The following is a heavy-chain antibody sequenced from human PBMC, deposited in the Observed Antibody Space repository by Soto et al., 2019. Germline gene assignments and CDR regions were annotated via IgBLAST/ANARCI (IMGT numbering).Heavy chain of an antibody. V-gene: IGHV4-31*03. D-gene: IGHD3-3*01. CDR2: IYYSGST. Sequence: QVQLQESGPGLVKPSQTLSLTCTVSGGSISSGDYYWSWIRQHPGKGLEWIGYIYYSGSTYYNPSLTSRVTPSVDSSTNRFSLTLSSVTAADTAVHYCARWWSGSRQGFDPWGQGTLVTVSS. CDR3: ARWWSGSRQGFDP. CDR1: GGSISSGDYY. J-gene: IGHJ5*02.